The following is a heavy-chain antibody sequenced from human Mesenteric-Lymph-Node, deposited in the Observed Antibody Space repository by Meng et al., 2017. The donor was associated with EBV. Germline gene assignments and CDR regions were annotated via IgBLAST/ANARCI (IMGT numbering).Heavy chain of an antibody. D-gene: IGHD4-17*01. CDR2: ISAYNGNT. V-gene: IGHV1-18*01. Sequence: VRRGHDGAGVKMPGGSVKVSCKASGYPFTSYGISWVRQAPGQGLEWMGWISAYNGNTNDAQKRQGRVTMTTDTSTSTAYMELRSLRSDDTAVYYCARNVMTTVTSEGHFDYWGQGTLVTVSS. CDR3: ARNVMTTVTSEGHFDY. CDR1: GYPFTSYG. J-gene: IGHJ4*02.